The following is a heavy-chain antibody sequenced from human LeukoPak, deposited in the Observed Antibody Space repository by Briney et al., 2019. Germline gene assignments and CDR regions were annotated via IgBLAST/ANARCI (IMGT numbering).Heavy chain of an antibody. CDR2: IYYSGST. D-gene: IGHD1-26*01. CDR3: AREGPIGSYGY. Sequence: PSETLSLTCTLSGGSISSYYCSWIRQPPGKGLEWIGYIYYSGSTNYNPSLKSRVTISVDTSKNQFSLKLSSVTAADTAVYYCAREGPIGSYGYWGQGTLVTVSS. CDR1: GGSISSYY. V-gene: IGHV4-59*12. J-gene: IGHJ4*02.